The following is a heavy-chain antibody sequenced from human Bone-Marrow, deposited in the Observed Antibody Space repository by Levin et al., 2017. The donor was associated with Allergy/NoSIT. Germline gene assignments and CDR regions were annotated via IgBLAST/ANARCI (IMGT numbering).Heavy chain of an antibody. Sequence: PGGSLRLSCAASGFTFNNYGMHWVRQSPGKGLEWVAFMSYDGRNEYYGESVKGRFTIARDNANNALFLQMNSLRVEDTAVYFCARRRGASFSHWYFDIWGRGTLVSVSS. J-gene: IGHJ2*01. CDR3: ARRRGASFSHWYFDI. CDR1: GFTFNNYG. V-gene: IGHV3-30*02. CDR2: MSYDGRNE. D-gene: IGHD3-10*01.